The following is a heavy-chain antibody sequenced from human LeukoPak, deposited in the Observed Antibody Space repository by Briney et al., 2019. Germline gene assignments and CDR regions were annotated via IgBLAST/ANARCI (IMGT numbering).Heavy chain of an antibody. CDR3: ARVYSGYDFRHFDY. V-gene: IGHV4-59*01. D-gene: IGHD5-12*01. J-gene: IGHJ4*02. CDR1: GGSISLNY. CDR2: IYYSGVT. Sequence: SETLSLTCTVSGGSISLNYWGWIRQPPGKGLEYIGYIYYSGVTNYNPSLKSRVSMSVDTSKNQFSLRLSSVTAADTAVYYCARVYSGYDFRHFDYWGQGTLVTVSS.